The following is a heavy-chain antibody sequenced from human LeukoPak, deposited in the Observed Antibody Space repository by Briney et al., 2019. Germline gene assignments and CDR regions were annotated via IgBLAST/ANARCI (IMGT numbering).Heavy chain of an antibody. D-gene: IGHD2-15*01. Sequence: SETLSLTCTVSGGSISNYYWNWIRQPPGKGLEWIGYIYYSGTTNYNPSLKSRVSMSVDTSKNQFSLKLSSVTPEDTAVYYCARSLRSGVVAFDYWGQGILVTVSS. V-gene: IGHV4-59*08. CDR2: IYYSGTT. CDR3: ARSLRSGVVAFDY. CDR1: GGSISNYY. J-gene: IGHJ4*02.